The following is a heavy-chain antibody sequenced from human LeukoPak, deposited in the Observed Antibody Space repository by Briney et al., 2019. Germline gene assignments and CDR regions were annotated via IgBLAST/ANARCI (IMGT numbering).Heavy chain of an antibody. Sequence: GGSPRLSCAASGFTFSSYAMSWVRQAPGKGLEWVSAISGSGGSTYYADSVKGRFTISRDNSKNTLYLQMNSLRAEDTAVYYCAKNSEYYYDSSGYDPLYYFDYWGQGTLVTVSS. V-gene: IGHV3-23*01. CDR2: ISGSGGST. J-gene: IGHJ4*02. D-gene: IGHD3-22*01. CDR1: GFTFSSYA. CDR3: AKNSEYYYDSSGYDPLYYFDY.